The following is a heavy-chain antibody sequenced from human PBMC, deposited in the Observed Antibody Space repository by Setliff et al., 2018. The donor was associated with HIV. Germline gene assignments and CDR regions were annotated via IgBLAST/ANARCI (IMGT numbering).Heavy chain of an antibody. V-gene: IGHV4-59*01. CDR2: IYFTGSS. J-gene: IGHJ3*01. Sequence: SETLSLTCTVSGGSISTYYWSWIRQPPGKGLEWIGSIYFTGSSDNNPSLKSRVTLSVDTSKHQFSLKLSSVTAVDTAAYYCARVQMAYAAFDVWGQGTMVTVSS. CDR1: GGSISTYY. D-gene: IGHD4-17*01. CDR3: ARVQMAYAAFDV.